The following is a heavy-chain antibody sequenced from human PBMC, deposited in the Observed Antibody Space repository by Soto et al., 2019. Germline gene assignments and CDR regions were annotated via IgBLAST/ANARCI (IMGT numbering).Heavy chain of an antibody. J-gene: IGHJ6*02. D-gene: IGHD5-18*01. V-gene: IGHV3-48*02. CDR1: GFTFSLYS. Sequence: EVQLVESGGGLVQPGGSLRLSCAASGFTFSLYSMSWVRQAPGKRLEWVSYISRSSTGIHYADSVKGRFTISRDEATNSMHLQMNSLRDGGTAVDYCARAVTWGLDVWGQGTTVSISS. CDR3: ARAVTWGLDV. CDR2: ISRSSTGI.